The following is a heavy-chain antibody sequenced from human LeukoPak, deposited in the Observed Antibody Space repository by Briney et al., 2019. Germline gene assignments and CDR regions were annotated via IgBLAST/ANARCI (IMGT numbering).Heavy chain of an antibody. J-gene: IGHJ6*04. V-gene: IGHV3-23*01. CDR2: ITLSGGNT. CDR1: GFTFSSYD. Sequence: GGSLRLSCAASGFTFSSYDMSWVRQAPGKGLEWVSSITLSGGNTFYADSVMGRFTVSRDNSKNTLYLQMNSLSAEDTAVYYCAKRGNPAVGHHCLDVWGKGTTVSVSS. CDR3: AKRGNPAVGHHCLDV. D-gene: IGHD2-2*01.